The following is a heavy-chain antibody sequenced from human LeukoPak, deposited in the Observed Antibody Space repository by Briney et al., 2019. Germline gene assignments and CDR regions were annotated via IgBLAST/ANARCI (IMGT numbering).Heavy chain of an antibody. CDR3: VKDSKGSDWNYYYFES. V-gene: IGHV3-43*01. D-gene: IGHD1-7*01. J-gene: IGHJ4*02. Sequence: RRSLRPSCAVSRLTLGHYTIQWVSPAAGKGLGWDSLISWNDSTYYADSVKGRFTVSRDNSKDSLYLQMDSLKTEDTALYYCVKDSKGSDWNYYYFESWGQGTLVTVSS. CDR1: RLTLGHYT. CDR2: ISWNDST.